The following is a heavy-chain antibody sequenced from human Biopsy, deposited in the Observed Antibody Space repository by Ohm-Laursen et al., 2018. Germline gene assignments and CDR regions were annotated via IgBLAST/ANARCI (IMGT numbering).Heavy chain of an antibody. CDR3: ASDLNGDPSAFDY. D-gene: IGHD4-17*01. J-gene: IGHJ4*02. CDR2: ISSDGST. V-gene: IGHV3-74*01. Sequence: SLRLSCAASGFIFSSAWMHWVRQAPGKGLVWVSCISSDGSTTYADSVKGRFTISRDNSKNTLFLQMNSLRAADTAIYYCASDLNGDPSAFDYWGQGTPVTVSS. CDR1: GFIFSSAW.